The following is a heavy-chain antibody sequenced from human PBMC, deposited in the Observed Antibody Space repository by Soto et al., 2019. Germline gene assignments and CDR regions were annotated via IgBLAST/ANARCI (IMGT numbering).Heavy chain of an antibody. CDR3: ARLIGKYDLDP. CDR2: VSSSSYI. V-gene: IGHV3-21*02. J-gene: IGHJ5*02. Sequence: EVQLVESGGGLVKPGGSLRLSCAASGFTFSSYSMTWVRRAPGKGLEWVSAVSSSSYIYYADSVKGRFSISRDNAKNSLYLQMNSLRAEDTAVYYCARLIGKYDLDPWGQGTLVTVSS. D-gene: IGHD1-1*01. CDR1: GFTFSSYS.